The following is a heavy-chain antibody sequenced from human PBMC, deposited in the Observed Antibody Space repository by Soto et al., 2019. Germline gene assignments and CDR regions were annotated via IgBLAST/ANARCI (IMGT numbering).Heavy chain of an antibody. J-gene: IGHJ4*02. CDR2: IFHSGTT. V-gene: IGHV4-38-2*01. CDR3: ARLLDDSRGYYYFDY. CDR1: GYSISSGYY. D-gene: IGHD3-22*01. Sequence: SETLSLTCAVSGYSISSGYYLVLIRHPPGKGLEWLGSIFHSGTTYDNPSLKSRVTISVDMSKNQFSLKLTSVTAADTAVYYCARLLDDSRGYYYFDYWGQGTLVTVSS.